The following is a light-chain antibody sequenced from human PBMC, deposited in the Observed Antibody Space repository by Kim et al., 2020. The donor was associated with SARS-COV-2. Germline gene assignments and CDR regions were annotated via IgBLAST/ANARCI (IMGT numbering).Light chain of an antibody. J-gene: IGLJ2*01. Sequence: PGQSITISCTGTSSDIGYYNYVSWYQHYPGKAPKLIIYDVTQRPSGVSDRLSGSKSGNTASLTISGLQAEDEADYYRSSYASKTVIFGGGTQLTVL. V-gene: IGLV2-14*03. CDR2: DVT. CDR1: SSDIGYYNY. CDR3: SSYASKTVI.